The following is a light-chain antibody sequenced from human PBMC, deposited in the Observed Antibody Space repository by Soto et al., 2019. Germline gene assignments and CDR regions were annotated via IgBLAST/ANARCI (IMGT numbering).Light chain of an antibody. CDR2: GAS. J-gene: IGKJ2*01. CDR3: HQYNNWPPYT. V-gene: IGKV3-15*01. Sequence: VSTQSPATLSVSPGERVTLSCRASQSVSSNLAWYQQKPGQAPRLLIYGASTRATGIPVRFSGSGSGTEFTLTISSLQSEDFAVYFCHQYNNWPPYTFGQGPKLDIK. CDR1: QSVSSN.